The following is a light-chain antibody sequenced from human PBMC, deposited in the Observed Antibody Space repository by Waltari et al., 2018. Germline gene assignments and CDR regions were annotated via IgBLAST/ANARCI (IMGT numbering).Light chain of an antibody. J-gene: IGLJ3*02. CDR3: GTWDDSLSGPV. V-gene: IGLV1-47*01. CDR2: RNN. CDR1: TSNIGSNY. Sequence: QSVLTQPPSASGTPGQRVTISCSGSTSNIGSNYVHWYQQLPGTAPKLLMYRNNQPPSGAPDRSSASKAGTSAALAISGLRSEDEADYYCGTWDDSLSGPVFGGGTKLTVL.